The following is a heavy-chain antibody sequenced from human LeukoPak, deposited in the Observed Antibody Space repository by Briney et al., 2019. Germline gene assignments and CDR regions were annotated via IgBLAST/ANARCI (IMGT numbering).Heavy chain of an antibody. J-gene: IGHJ4*02. CDR3: ARVLGKSPSSSSGPGDY. CDR1: GYTFTSYY. CDR2: INPSGGST. D-gene: IGHD6-6*01. Sequence: WASVKVSCKASGYTFTSYYMHWVRQAPGQGLEWMGIINPSGGSTSYAQKFQGRVTMTRDMSTSTDYMELSSLRSEDTAVYYCARVLGKSPSSSSGPGDYWGQGTLVTVSS. V-gene: IGHV1-46*01.